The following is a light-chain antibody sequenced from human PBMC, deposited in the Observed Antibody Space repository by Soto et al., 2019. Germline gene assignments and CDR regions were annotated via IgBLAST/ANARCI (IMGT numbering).Light chain of an antibody. CDR2: AAS. Sequence: DLQLTQSPSSLSAAVGDRVTITCRASQSIRSYLNWYQQKPGKAPKLLIYAASSLQTGVSSRFSGSGPGTDFTLTISNLQPEDFATYYCQQTSSTPTFGGGTKVDIK. V-gene: IGKV1-39*01. CDR3: QQTSSTPT. CDR1: QSIRSY. J-gene: IGKJ4*01.